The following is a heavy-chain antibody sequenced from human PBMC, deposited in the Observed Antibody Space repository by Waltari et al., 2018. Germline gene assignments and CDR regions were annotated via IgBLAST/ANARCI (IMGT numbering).Heavy chain of an antibody. CDR3: ARPAAAATGDFDY. Sequence: QVQLVESGGGLVKPGGSLRLPCAASGFTFSDYYMSWIRQAPGKGLEWVSYISGSGGTIYYADSVKGRFTISRDNAKNSLYLQINSLRAEDTAVYYCARPAAAATGDFDYWGQGTLVTVSS. D-gene: IGHD6-13*01. J-gene: IGHJ4*02. V-gene: IGHV3-11*04. CDR2: ISGSGGTI. CDR1: GFTFSDYY.